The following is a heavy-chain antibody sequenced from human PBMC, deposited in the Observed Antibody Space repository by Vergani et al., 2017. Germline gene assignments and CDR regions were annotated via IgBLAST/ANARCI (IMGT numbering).Heavy chain of an antibody. CDR1: GFTVSSNY. CDR3: ARGTYYDFWSSYYSYFDY. CDR2: IYSGGST. D-gene: IGHD3-3*01. Sequence: EVQLVESGGGLVQPGGSLRLSCAASGFTVSSNYMSWVRQAPGKGLEWVSVIYSGGSTYYADSVKGRFTISRDNSKNTLYLQMNSLRAEDTAVYYCARGTYYDFWSSYYSYFDYWGQGTLVTVSS. J-gene: IGHJ4*02. V-gene: IGHV3-66*02.